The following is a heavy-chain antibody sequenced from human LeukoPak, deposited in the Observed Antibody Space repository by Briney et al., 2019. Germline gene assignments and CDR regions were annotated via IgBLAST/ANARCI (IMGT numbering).Heavy chain of an antibody. V-gene: IGHV4-39*01. Sequence: SETLSLTCTVSGGSISSSSYCWGWIRQPPGKGLEWIGSIYYSGSTYYNPSLKSRVTISVDTSKNQFSLKLSSVTAADTAVYYCSVEYCSSTSCYKNSDYWGQGTLVTVSS. J-gene: IGHJ4*02. CDR1: GGSISSSSYC. D-gene: IGHD2-2*02. CDR3: SVEYCSSTSCYKNSDY. CDR2: IYYSGST.